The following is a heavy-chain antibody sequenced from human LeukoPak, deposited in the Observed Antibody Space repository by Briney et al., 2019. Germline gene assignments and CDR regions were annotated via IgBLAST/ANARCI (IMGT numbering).Heavy chain of an antibody. J-gene: IGHJ3*02. V-gene: IGHV4-61*08. CDR3: ARGTMRLAFDI. CDR2: IYYSGST. D-gene: IGHD1-7*01. Sequence: SETLSLTCTVSGDSISSGDYRWSWIRQPPGKGLEWIGYIYYSGSTNYNPSLKSRVTISVDTSKNQFSLKLSSVTAADTAVYYCARGTMRLAFDIRGQGTMVTVSS. CDR1: GDSISSGDYR.